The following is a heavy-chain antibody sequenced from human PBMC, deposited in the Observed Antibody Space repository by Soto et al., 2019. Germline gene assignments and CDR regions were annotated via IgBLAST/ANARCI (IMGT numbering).Heavy chain of an antibody. J-gene: IGHJ6*02. CDR2: ISAYNGNT. Sequence: ASVKVSCKASGSTFTGYGISLVRQAPGQGLEWMGWISAYNGNTNYAQKLQGRVTMTTDTSTSTAYMELRSLRSDDTAVYYGARDRDAAYSSSSALTYYYYGMDAWGQGTRVTFS. D-gene: IGHD6-6*01. CDR3: ARDRDAAYSSSSALTYYYYGMDA. CDR1: GSTFTGYG. V-gene: IGHV1-18*01.